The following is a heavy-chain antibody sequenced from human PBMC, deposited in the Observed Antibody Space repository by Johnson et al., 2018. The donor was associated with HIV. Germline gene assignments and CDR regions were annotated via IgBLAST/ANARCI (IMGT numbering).Heavy chain of an antibody. V-gene: IGHV3-30-3*01. CDR2: ISYDGRNT. Sequence: QVQLVESGGGVVQPGRSLRLSCAASGFTFSTYAMHWVRQAPGKGLEWVTLISYDGRNTYYADSVKGRFTISRENSKNSLYLQMNSLRAEDTAVYYCAKDRTNWGYDAFDIWGQGTMVTVSS. CDR3: AKDRTNWGYDAFDI. CDR1: GFTFSTYA. D-gene: IGHD3-16*01. J-gene: IGHJ3*02.